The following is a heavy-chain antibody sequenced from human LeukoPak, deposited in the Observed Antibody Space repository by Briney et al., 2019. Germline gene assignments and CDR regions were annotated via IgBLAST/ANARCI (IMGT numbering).Heavy chain of an antibody. CDR2: ISGSGAGS. CDR3: VRDFRSADY. Sequence: GGSLRLSCAASGLTFNNYAMSWVRQTPGKGLEWVSTISGSGAGSYYAVSVKARFSISRDNARNTVYLQMNSLRAEDTAVYYCVRDFRSADYWGQGTLVTVSS. J-gene: IGHJ4*02. V-gene: IGHV3-23*01. CDR1: GLTFNNYA.